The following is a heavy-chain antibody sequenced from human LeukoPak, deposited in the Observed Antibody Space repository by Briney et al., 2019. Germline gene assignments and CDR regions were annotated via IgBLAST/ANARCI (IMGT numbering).Heavy chain of an antibody. CDR2: IYITGST. Sequence: PETLSLTCTVSGGSIINYYWSWIRQSAGTGLEWVGRIYITGSTNYNPSLQSRLSMSVDTSKYQFSLRLTSVSAADTAVYYCARLKYYDSTGYSPGYYMDVWGKGITVTVSS. CDR1: GGSIINYY. D-gene: IGHD3-22*01. J-gene: IGHJ6*03. CDR3: ARLKYYDSTGYSPGYYMDV. V-gene: IGHV4-4*07.